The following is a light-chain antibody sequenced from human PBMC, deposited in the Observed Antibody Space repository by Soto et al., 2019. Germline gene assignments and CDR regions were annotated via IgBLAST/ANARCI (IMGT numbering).Light chain of an antibody. Sequence: QSVLTQPPSVSGAPGQRVTISCTGSSSNIGAGYDVHWYQQLPGRAPKLLIYGSSNRPSGVPDRISGSKSGTSASLATTGLQAEDEADYYCQSYDNNLSGGVFGGGTKLTVL. V-gene: IGLV1-40*01. CDR3: QSYDNNLSGGV. J-gene: IGLJ3*02. CDR2: GSS. CDR1: SSNIGAGYD.